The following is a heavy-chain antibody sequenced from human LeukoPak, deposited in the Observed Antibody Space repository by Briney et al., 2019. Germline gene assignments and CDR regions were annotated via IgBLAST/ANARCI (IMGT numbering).Heavy chain of an antibody. V-gene: IGHV4-39*07. D-gene: IGHD1-26*01. CDR2: IYYSGST. CDR3: AATPGGSYLEF. Sequence: SETLSLTCTVSGGSISSSSYYWGWIRQPPGKGLEWIGTIYYSGSTNYNRTLKSRVSISVDTSKNQFSLKLSSVTAADTAVYYCAATPGGSYLEFWGQGTLVTVSS. J-gene: IGHJ4*02. CDR1: GGSISSSSYY.